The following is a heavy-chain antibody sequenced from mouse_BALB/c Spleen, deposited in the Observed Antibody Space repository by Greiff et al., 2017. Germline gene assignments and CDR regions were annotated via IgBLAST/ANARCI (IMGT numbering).Heavy chain of an antibody. Sequence: EVKLMESGGGLVQPGGSLRLSCATSGFTFTDYYMSWVRQPPGKALEWLGFIRNKANGYTTEYSASVKGRFTISRDNSQSILYLQMNTLRAEDSATYYCARDRYDAMDYWGQGTSVTVSS. V-gene: IGHV7-3*02. CDR2: IRNKANGYTT. CDR3: ARDRYDAMDY. CDR1: GFTFTDYY. J-gene: IGHJ4*01.